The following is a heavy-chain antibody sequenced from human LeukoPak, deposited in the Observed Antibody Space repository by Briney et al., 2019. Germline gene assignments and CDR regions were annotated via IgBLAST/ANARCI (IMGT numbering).Heavy chain of an antibody. D-gene: IGHD3-22*01. CDR2: ISGSSDYI. J-gene: IGHJ4*02. V-gene: IGHV3-21*01. CDR1: GFTFSSYN. Sequence: GGSLRLSCAASGFTFSSYNMNWVRQAPGKGLEWVSSISGSSDYIYYADSVKGRFAISRDNAKNSLYLQMNSLRAEDTAVYYCARALYYYDPSTSDYWGQGTLVTVSS. CDR3: ARALYYYDPSTSDY.